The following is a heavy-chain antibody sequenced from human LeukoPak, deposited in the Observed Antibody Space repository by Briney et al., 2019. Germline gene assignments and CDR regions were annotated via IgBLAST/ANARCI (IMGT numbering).Heavy chain of an antibody. CDR1: GGSINSGDYY. J-gene: IGHJ6*03. CDR2: IYYSGST. Sequence: SPSETLSLTCTVSGGSINSGDYYWVWIRQPPGKGLEWIGSIYYSGSTNYNPSLKSRVTISVDTSKNQFSLKLSSVTAADTAVYYCARETSQKGAHYMDVWGKGTTVTISS. V-gene: IGHV4-39*07. CDR3: ARETSQKGAHYMDV. D-gene: IGHD3-16*01.